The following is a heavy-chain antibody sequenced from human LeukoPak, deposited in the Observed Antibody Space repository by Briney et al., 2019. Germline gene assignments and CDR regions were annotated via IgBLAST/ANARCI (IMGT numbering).Heavy chain of an antibody. D-gene: IGHD6-19*01. V-gene: IGHV4-38-2*02. J-gene: IGHJ4*02. CDR1: GYAISSGYF. CDR2: IYHSGST. CDR3: ARLGNWIAVALDY. Sequence: PSETLSLTCSVSGYAISSGYFWGWIRQPPGKGLEWIGTIYHSGSTYYNPSLKSRVTISVDTSKNQFSLKLSSVTAADTAVYYCARLGNWIAVALDYWGQGTLVTVSS.